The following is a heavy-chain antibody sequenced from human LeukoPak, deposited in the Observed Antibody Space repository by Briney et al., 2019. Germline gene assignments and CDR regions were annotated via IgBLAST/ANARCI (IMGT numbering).Heavy chain of an antibody. Sequence: ASVKVSCKASGYTFTSYDINWVRQAPGQGLEWMGWINPNSGGTNYAQKFQGRVTMTRDTSISTAYMELSRLRSDDTAVYYCARGGGYSGYARGESGVVVIYYWGLARDKTFDYWGQGTLVTVSS. V-gene: IGHV1-2*02. CDR1: GYTFTSYD. CDR3: ARGGGYSGYARGESGVVVIYYWGLARDKTFDY. D-gene: IGHD5-12*01. CDR2: INPNSGGT. J-gene: IGHJ4*02.